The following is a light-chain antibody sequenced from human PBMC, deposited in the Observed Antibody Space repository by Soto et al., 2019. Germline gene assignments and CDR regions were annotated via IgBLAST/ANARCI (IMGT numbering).Light chain of an antibody. CDR3: QQYYSSPGT. V-gene: IGKV4-1*01. CDR1: QSVLYSSNNKNH. Sequence: DIVMTQSPDSLAVSLGERATINCKSSQSVLYSSNNKNHLGWYQQKPGQPPKLLISWASTRESGVPDRFSGSGSGTDFTLTITSLQAEDVAVYYCQQYYSSPGTFGKGTK. J-gene: IGKJ1*01. CDR2: WAS.